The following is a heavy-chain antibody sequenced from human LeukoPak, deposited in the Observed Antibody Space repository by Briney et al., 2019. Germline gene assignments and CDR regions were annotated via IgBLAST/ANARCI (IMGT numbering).Heavy chain of an antibody. J-gene: IGHJ3*01. CDR3: AREERMSTIGVAFDV. Sequence: GGSLRLSCAASGFTFSSYSMNWVRQAPGRGLEWVSSISTISNYIYYADSLKGRFTISRDNAKNSLYLQLNSLRAEDTAVYYCAREERMSTIGVAFDVWGQGTVVTVSS. CDR2: ISTISNYI. V-gene: IGHV3-21*01. CDR1: GFTFSSYS. D-gene: IGHD5-24*01.